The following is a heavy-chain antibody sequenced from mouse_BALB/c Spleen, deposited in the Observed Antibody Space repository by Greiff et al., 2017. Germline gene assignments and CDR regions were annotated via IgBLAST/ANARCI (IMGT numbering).Heavy chain of an antibody. Sequence: DVMLVESGGGLVQPGGSMKLSCVASGFTFSNYWMNWVRQSPEKGLEWVAEIRLKSNNYATHYAESVKGRFTISRDDSKSSVYLQMNNLRAEDTGIYYCTRLDGYLDYWGQGTTLTVSS. CDR1: GFTFSNYW. D-gene: IGHD2-3*01. CDR2: IRLKSNNYAT. CDR3: TRLDGYLDY. J-gene: IGHJ2*01. V-gene: IGHV6-6*02.